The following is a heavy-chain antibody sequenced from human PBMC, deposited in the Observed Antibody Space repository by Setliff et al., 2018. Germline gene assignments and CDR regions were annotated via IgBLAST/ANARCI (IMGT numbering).Heavy chain of an antibody. Sequence: ASVKVSCKASGYTFTSYGVSWVRQAPGQGLEWMGWISTYTANTKYAQKLQGRVTMTTDTSTSTAYMELRSLRSDDTAVYYCARGGGITFIVAPKSAGVDFWGQGALVTVS. CDR1: GYTFTSYG. J-gene: IGHJ4*02. V-gene: IGHV1-18*01. CDR2: ISTYTANT. D-gene: IGHD3-22*01. CDR3: ARGGGITFIVAPKSAGVDF.